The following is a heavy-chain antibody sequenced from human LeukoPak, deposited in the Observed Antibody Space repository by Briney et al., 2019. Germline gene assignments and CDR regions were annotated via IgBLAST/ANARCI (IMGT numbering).Heavy chain of an antibody. J-gene: IGHJ5*02. CDR1: GYTFTSYH. V-gene: IGHV1-46*01. CDR2: INPSGGST. Sequence: ASVKVSCKASGYTFTSYHMHWVRQAPGQGLEWMGIINPSGGSTSYAQKFQGRVTMTRDTSTSTVYMELSSLRSEDTAVYYCARGPQYYYDSSGYYYDTRFDPWGQGTLVTVSS. CDR3: ARGPQYYYDSSGYYYDTRFDP. D-gene: IGHD3-22*01.